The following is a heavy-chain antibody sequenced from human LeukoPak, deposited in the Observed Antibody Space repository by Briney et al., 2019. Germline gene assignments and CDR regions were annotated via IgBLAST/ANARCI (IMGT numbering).Heavy chain of an antibody. Sequence: GGSLRLSCAASGFTFRSVSMNWVRQAPGKGLEWVSCISGSGKYIYYADLVKGRFTISRDNAKNSVYLQMNSLRGEDSAVYYCAYDEKETYYYYYPMDDWGQGTTVIVSS. CDR2: ISGSGKYI. D-gene: IGHD5-12*01. CDR1: GFTFRSVS. CDR3: AYDEKETYYYYYPMDD. V-gene: IGHV3-21*01. J-gene: IGHJ6*02.